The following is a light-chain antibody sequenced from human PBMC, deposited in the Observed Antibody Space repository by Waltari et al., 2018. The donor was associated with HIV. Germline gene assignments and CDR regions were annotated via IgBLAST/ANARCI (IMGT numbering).Light chain of an antibody. CDR3: SSYTSSSALYVV. CDR1: SSDVGGYNY. CDR2: DVS. Sequence: QSALTQPASVSGSPGQSITIPCTGTSSDVGGYNYVSWYQQTPGKAPKLMFYDVSNRPSGVSNRFSGSKSGNTASLAISGLQAEDEADYYCSSYTSSSALYVVFGGGTKLTVL. V-gene: IGLV2-14*03. J-gene: IGLJ2*01.